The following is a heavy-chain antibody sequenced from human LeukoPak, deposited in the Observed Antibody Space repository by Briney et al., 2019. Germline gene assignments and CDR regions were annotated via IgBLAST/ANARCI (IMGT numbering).Heavy chain of an antibody. CDR1: GFTVSSNY. CDR3: ARGQGVVAARAYFDY. CDR2: IYSGGST. Sequence: GGSLRLSCAASGFTVSSNYMSWVRQAPGKGLEWVSVIYSGGSTYYADSVKGRFTISRDNSKNTLYLQMNSLRAEDTAVYYCARGQGVVAARAYFDYWGQGTLVTVSS. J-gene: IGHJ4*02. D-gene: IGHD2-15*01. V-gene: IGHV3-66*01.